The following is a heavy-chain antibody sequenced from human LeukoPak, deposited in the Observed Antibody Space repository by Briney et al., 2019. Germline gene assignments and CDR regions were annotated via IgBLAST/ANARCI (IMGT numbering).Heavy chain of an antibody. D-gene: IGHD3-22*01. CDR1: GGSISSYY. J-gene: IGHJ4*02. Sequence: SETLSLTCTVSGGSISSYYWSWIRQPPGKGLEWIGYIYYSGSTYYNPSLKSRVTISVDTSKNQFSLKLSSVTAADTAVYYCARAGQDNYYDSSGYYPALDYWGQGTLVTVSS. V-gene: IGHV4-59*12. CDR2: IYYSGST. CDR3: ARAGQDNYYDSSGYYPALDY.